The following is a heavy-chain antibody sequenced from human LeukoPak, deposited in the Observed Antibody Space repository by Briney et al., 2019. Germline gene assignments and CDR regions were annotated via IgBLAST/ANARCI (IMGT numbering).Heavy chain of an antibody. CDR3: AREVRGSGYTAYDAFDL. CDR2: GNHSGRT. D-gene: IGHD3-22*01. Sequence: ASETLSLTCAVYGGSLRSDYWSWIRQPAGKVLECIGEGNHSGRTSYSPSLRGRVIMLADTSKNQFSLKLSSVTAADTAVYYCAREVRGSGYTAYDAFDLWGQGTMVTVSS. J-gene: IGHJ3*01. CDR1: GGSLRSDY. V-gene: IGHV4-34*01.